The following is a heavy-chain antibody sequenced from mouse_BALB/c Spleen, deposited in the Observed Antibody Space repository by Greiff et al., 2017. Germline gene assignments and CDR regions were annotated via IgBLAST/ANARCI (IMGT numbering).Heavy chain of an antibody. CDR2: INPSNGRT. D-gene: IGHD2-3*01. J-gene: IGHJ3*01. V-gene: IGHV1S81*02. CDR3: ARYGYYVKKEAWFAY. Sequence: VQLQQPGAELVKPGASVKLSCKASGYTFTSYWMHWVKQRPGQGLEWIGEINPSNGRTNYNEKFKGKATLTADKSSSTAYMQLSSLTSEDSAVYYYARYGYYVKKEAWFAYWGQGTLVTVSA. CDR1: GYTFTSYW.